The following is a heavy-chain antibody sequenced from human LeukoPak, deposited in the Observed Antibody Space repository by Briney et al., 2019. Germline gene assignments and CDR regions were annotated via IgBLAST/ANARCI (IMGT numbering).Heavy chain of an antibody. CDR3: AKAFLSIVVVTAYDY. CDR2: ISTDGGDK. CDR1: GSILSSYA. J-gene: IGHJ4*02. D-gene: IGHD2-21*02. V-gene: IGHV3-30-3*01. Sequence: GGSLRLSCAASGSILSSYAMHWVRQAPGKGLEWVAVISTDGGDKYIADSVKGRFTISRDNSKNTLYLQMNSLRAEDTAVYYCAKAFLSIVVVTAYDYWGQGTLVTVSS.